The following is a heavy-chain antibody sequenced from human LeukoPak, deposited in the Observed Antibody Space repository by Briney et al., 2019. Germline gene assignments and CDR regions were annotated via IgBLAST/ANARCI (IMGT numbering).Heavy chain of an antibody. CDR3: AKAGCTNIACRPNVYNWFDP. J-gene: IGHJ5*02. V-gene: IGHV3-7*03. CDR2: IHDDGRVT. CDR1: GFSFTAYA. D-gene: IGHD2-8*01. Sequence: GGSLRLSCAASGFSFTAYAMSWFRQTPGKGLEWVANIHDDGRVTNYVDSVKGRFTISRDNSKNTLYLQMTSLRAEDTAVYYCAKAGCTNIACRPNVYNWFDPWGQGTLVTVSS.